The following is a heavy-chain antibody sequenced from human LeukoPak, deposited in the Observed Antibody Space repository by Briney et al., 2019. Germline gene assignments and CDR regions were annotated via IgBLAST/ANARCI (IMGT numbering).Heavy chain of an antibody. CDR3: ARSYSYGPWYFDL. CDR2: IYYSGST. Sequence: SETLSLTCTVSGGSISSYYWSWIRQPPGKGLEWIGYIYYSGSTNYNPSLKSRVTISVDTSKNQFSLKLSSVTAADTAVYYCARSYSYGPWYFDLWGRGTLVTVSS. V-gene: IGHV4-59*01. J-gene: IGHJ2*01. D-gene: IGHD5-18*01. CDR1: GGSISSYY.